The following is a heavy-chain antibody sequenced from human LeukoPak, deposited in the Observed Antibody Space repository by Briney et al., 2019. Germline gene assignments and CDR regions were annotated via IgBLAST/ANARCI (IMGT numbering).Heavy chain of an antibody. CDR2: INPSGGST. V-gene: IGHV1-46*01. J-gene: IGHJ4*02. D-gene: IGHD4-23*01. Sequence: ASVNVSCKASGYTFTSYYMHWVRQAPGQGLEWMGIINPSGGSTSYAQKFQGRVTMTRDMSTSTVYMELSSLRSEDTAVYYCARDDYGGNSFVDYWGQGTLVTVSS. CDR1: GYTFTSYY. CDR3: ARDDYGGNSFVDY.